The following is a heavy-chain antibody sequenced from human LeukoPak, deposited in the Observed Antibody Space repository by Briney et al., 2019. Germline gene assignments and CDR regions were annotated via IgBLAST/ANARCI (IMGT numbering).Heavy chain of an antibody. J-gene: IGHJ6*02. D-gene: IGHD5-18*01. CDR1: GGTFSSYA. Sequence: ASVKVSCKASGGTFSSYAISSVRQGPREGLEWMGGIIPIFGTANYVQKFQGRVTITADESTSTAYMELSSLRSEDTAVYYCARGIQLSKYGMDVWGQGTTVTVSS. V-gene: IGHV1-69*13. CDR2: IIPIFGTA. CDR3: ARGIQLSKYGMDV.